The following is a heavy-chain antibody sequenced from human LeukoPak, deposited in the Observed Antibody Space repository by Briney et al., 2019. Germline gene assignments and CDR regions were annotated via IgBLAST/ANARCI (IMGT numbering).Heavy chain of an antibody. CDR1: GFTVNNNH. CDR2: IYSTDST. V-gene: IGHV3-53*01. Sequence: GGSLRLSCAASGFTVNNNHMTWVRQAPGKGLEWVSVIYSTDSTYYADSVRGRFTISRDNSKNTLYLQMNSLRVEHTAMYYCATRRGGGPYYFDYWGQGTRVSVSS. CDR3: ATRRGGGPYYFDY. J-gene: IGHJ4*02. D-gene: IGHD2-15*01.